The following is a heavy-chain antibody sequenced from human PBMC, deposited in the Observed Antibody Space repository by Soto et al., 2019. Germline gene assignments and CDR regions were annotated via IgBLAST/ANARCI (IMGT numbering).Heavy chain of an antibody. Sequence: GESLKISCAASGFTFSDYYMSWIRQAPGKGLEWVSYISSSGSTIYYADSVKGRFTISRDNAKNSLYLQMNSLRAEDTAVYYCARDQGQQLGYYYGMDVWGQGTTVTVSS. CDR1: GFTFSDYY. V-gene: IGHV3-11*01. CDR3: ARDQGQQLGYYYGMDV. J-gene: IGHJ6*02. D-gene: IGHD6-13*01. CDR2: ISSSGSTI.